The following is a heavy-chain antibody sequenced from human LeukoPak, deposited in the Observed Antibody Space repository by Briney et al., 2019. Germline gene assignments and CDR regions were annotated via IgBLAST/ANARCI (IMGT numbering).Heavy chain of an antibody. CDR3: ARPTTVFLYSGSYLY. Sequence: GGSLRLSCAASGFTFSSYSMNWVRQAPGKGLEWVSSISSSSSYIYYADSVKGRFTISRDNAKNSLYLQMNSLRAEDTAVYYCARPTTVFLYSGSYLYWGQGTLVTVSS. J-gene: IGHJ4*02. V-gene: IGHV3-21*01. D-gene: IGHD1-26*01. CDR1: GFTFSSYS. CDR2: ISSSSSYI.